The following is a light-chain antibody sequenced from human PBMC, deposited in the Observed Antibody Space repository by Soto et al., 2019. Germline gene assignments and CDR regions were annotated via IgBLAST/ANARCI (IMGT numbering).Light chain of an antibody. CDR3: QKFKSGTWT. Sequence: DIQMNQSPSTLSASVGARATITCRASQNIERWLAWYQQKPGKANKLLLYDVSSLESGVPSRFSGSGSATEFILTINGLQPDDFATYFCQKFKSGTWTVGNGNKVAIK. J-gene: IGKJ1*01. CDR2: DVS. CDR1: QNIERW. V-gene: IGKV1-5*01.